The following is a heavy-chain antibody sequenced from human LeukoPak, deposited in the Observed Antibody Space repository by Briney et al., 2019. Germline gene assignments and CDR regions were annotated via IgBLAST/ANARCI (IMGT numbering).Heavy chain of an antibody. V-gene: IGHV3-21*01. CDR2: IDYDSSHI. CDR3: ARGVEPLAANTLAY. J-gene: IGHJ4*02. CDR1: GFTFSTSA. D-gene: IGHD1-14*01. Sequence: KTGGSLRLSCAASGFTFSTSAMNWVRQVPGKGLEWVSSIDYDSSHIYYAASVRGRFTISRDNARNSVYLQMNSLRVEDTAVYYCARGVEPLAANTLAYWGQGTLVTVSS.